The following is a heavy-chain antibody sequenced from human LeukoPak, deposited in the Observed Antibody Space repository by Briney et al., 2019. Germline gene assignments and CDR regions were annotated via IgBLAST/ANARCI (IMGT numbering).Heavy chain of an antibody. CDR2: IYHSGST. J-gene: IGHJ2*01. V-gene: IGHV4-38-2*02. Sequence: PSETLSLTCTVSGYSISSGYYWGWIRQPTGKGLEWIGSIYHSGSTYYNPSLKSRVTISVDTSKNQFSLKLSSVTAADTAVYYCARRAVVAATRSGWYFDLWGRGTLVTVSS. CDR1: GYSISSGYY. CDR3: ARRAVVAATRSGWYFDL. D-gene: IGHD2-15*01.